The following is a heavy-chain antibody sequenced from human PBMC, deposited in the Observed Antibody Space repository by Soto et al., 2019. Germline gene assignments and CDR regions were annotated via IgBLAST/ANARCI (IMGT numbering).Heavy chain of an antibody. J-gene: IGHJ4*02. D-gene: IGHD1-26*01. CDR1: GGSLRGHY. CDR3: ARAAVKLGATLFDS. V-gene: IGHV4-34*01. Sequence: SETLSLTCAVSGGSLRGHYWSWIRQSPEKGLEWIGEINHSGFANYNPTLKSRVTISRDASKNQFSLRLSSMTAADSAVYFCARAAVKLGATLFDSWGQGTLVTVSS. CDR2: INHSGFA.